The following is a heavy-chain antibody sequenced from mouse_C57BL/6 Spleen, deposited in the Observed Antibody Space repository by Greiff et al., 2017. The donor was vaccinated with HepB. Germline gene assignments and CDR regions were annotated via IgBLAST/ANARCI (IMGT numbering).Heavy chain of an antibody. J-gene: IGHJ2*01. CDR2: ISDGGSYT. Sequence: EVHLVESGGGLVKPGGSLKLSCAASGFTFSSYAMSWVRQTPEKRLEWVATISDGGSYTYYPDNVKGRFTISRDNAKNNLYLQMSHLKSEDTAMYYCARVEGYFDYWGQSTTLTVSS. CDR3: ARVEGYFDY. CDR1: GFTFSSYA. V-gene: IGHV5-4*01.